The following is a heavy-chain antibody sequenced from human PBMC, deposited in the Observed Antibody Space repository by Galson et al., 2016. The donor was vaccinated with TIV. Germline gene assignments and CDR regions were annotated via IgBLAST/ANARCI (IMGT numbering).Heavy chain of an antibody. CDR3: ARRHQWQGGSFDI. V-gene: IGHV4-39*02. J-gene: IGHJ3*02. Sequence: SETLSLTCAVSGASITTSSNYWVWIRQSPGKGLEWIGTIFYSGTTYYNPSLKSRVTISIDLSKRHFSLEVRSLTAADTAKYFCARRHQWQGGSFDIWGQGTVVTVSS. CDR1: GASITTSSNY. CDR2: IFYSGTT. D-gene: IGHD6-19*01.